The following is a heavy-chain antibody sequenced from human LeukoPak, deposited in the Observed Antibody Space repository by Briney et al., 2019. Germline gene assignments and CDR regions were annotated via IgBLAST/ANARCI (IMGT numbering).Heavy chain of an antibody. Sequence: GGSLRLSCAASGFTFSNYGMYWVRQAPGKGLEWVAVIWSDGTNRLHADSVKGRFTISRDNSKNTLYLQMNSLTPEDTAVYYCARELRYDNSDSGAFWGQGTVVTVSS. V-gene: IGHV3-30*19. CDR3: ARELRYDNSDSGAF. J-gene: IGHJ3*01. D-gene: IGHD3-22*01. CDR1: GFTFSNYG. CDR2: IWSDGTNR.